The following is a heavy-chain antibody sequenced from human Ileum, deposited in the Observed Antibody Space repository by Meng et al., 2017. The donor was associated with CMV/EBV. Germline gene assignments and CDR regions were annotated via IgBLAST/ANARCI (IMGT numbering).Heavy chain of an antibody. CDR3: ARRWSYYCDY. J-gene: IGHJ4*02. CDR1: GYTFNTYG. CDR2: ISNYNGNT. D-gene: IGHD1-26*01. Sequence: ASVKVSCKASGYTFNTYGTIWVRQAPGQGLEWMGWISNYNGNTNYARKFQGRVTMTTDTSTSTAYMELRSLRSDDTAVYYCARRWSYYCDYWGQGTLVTVSS. V-gene: IGHV1-18*01.